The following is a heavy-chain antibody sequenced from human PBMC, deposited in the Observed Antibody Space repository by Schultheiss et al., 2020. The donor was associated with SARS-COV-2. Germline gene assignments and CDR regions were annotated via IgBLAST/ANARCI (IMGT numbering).Heavy chain of an antibody. CDR2: ISSNGGST. CDR1: GFTFSSYA. Sequence: GESLKISCSASGFTFSSYAMHWVRQAPGKGLEYVSAISSNGGSTYYADSVKGRFTISRDNSKNSLYLQMNSLRAEDTAVYYCARAVWSGRKGYYFDYWGQGTLVTVSS. D-gene: IGHD3-3*01. V-gene: IGHV3-64*04. CDR3: ARAVWSGRKGYYFDY. J-gene: IGHJ4*02.